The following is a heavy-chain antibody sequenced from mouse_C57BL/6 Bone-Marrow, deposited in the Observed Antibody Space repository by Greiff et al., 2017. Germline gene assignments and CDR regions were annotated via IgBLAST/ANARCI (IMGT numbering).Heavy chain of an antibody. CDR3: ASPAIVTPYYFDY. Sequence: QVQLKESGAELAKPGASVKLSCKASGYTFTSYWMHWVKQRPGQGLEWIGYINPSSGYTKYNQKFKDKATLTADKSSSTAYMQLSSLTYEDSAVYYCASPAIVTPYYFDYWGQGTTLTVSS. J-gene: IGHJ2*01. CDR2: INPSSGYT. D-gene: IGHD2-5*01. CDR1: GYTFTSYW. V-gene: IGHV1-7*01.